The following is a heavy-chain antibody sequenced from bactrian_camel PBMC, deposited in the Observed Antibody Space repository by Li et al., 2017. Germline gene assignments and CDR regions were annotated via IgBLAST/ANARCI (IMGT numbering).Heavy chain of an antibody. CDR3: AKDPSFGGWDLRSA. CDR1: GDTIGRYC. J-gene: IGHJ3*01. D-gene: IGHD5*01. CDR2: IESDGST. V-gene: IGHV3S55*01. Sequence: HVQLVESGGGSVEVGGSLTLSCVASGDTIGRYCLGWFRQIPDREREGVAGIESDGSTSYADSVKGRFTVTRDNAKNTLYLQLDSLKTEDTATYYCAKDPSFGGWDLRSARGQG.